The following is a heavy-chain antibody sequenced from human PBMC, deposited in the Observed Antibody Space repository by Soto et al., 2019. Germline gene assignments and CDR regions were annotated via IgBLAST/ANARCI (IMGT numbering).Heavy chain of an antibody. D-gene: IGHD6-13*01. Sequence: EVQLLESGGGLVQPGGSLRLSCAASGFTFSSYAMRWVSQAPGKGLEWVSAISGSGGSTYYADSVKGRFTISRDNSKNTLYLQINSLRAEDTAVYYCAKDIIAAAGPRYYYGMDVWGQGTTVTVSS. V-gene: IGHV3-23*01. J-gene: IGHJ6*02. CDR1: GFTFSSYA. CDR3: AKDIIAAAGPRYYYGMDV. CDR2: ISGSGGST.